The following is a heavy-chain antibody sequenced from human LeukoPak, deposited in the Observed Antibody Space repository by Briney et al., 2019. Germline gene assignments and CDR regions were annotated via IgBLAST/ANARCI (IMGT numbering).Heavy chain of an antibody. V-gene: IGHV1-18*01. CDR3: ARDGASGTYSWYY. CDR2: VSGQSGNT. J-gene: IGHJ4*02. D-gene: IGHD1-26*01. CDR1: GYTFTSYG. Sequence: GASVNVSCKTSGYTFTSYGISWVRQAPGQGLEWIGWVSGQSGNTNYAQNFQGRVAMTTDTSTSTAYMELRSLRSDDTAVYYCARDGASGTYSWYYWGQGTLVTVSS.